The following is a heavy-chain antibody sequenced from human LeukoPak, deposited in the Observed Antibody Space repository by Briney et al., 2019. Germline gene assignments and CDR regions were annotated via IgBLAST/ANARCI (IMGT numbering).Heavy chain of an antibody. CDR3: AKDEAHSSSWYGFDY. V-gene: IGHV3-43*01. J-gene: IGHJ4*02. Sequence: GGSLRLSCAASGFTFDDYTMYWLRQAPGKGLECVSLVSWDGGSTYYADSVKGRFTISRDNSKNSLYLQMNSLRAEDTALYYCAKDEAHSSSWYGFDYWGQGTLVTVSS. CDR2: VSWDGGST. D-gene: IGHD6-13*01. CDR1: GFTFDDYT.